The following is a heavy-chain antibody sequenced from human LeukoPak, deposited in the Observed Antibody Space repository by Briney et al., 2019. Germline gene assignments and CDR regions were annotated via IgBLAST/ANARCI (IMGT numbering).Heavy chain of an antibody. J-gene: IGHJ4*02. CDR3: ARDYKYAFDN. D-gene: IGHD5-24*01. CDR2: ISSSSSYI. V-gene: IGHV3-21*01. CDR1: GFSFSTYD. Sequence: GGSLRLSCAASGFSFSTYDMNWVRQAPGKGPEWVSSISSSSSYIYYADSVKGRFTISRDNAKNSLYLQMNSLRAQDTAVYYCARDYKYAFDNWGQGTLVTVSS.